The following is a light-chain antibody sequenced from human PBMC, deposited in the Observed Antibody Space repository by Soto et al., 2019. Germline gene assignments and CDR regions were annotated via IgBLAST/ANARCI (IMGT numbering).Light chain of an antibody. CDR3: QQYNVWWT. Sequence: EIMMTQSPATLSVSPGEIATLSCRAIQSVVSSLAWYQQRPGQTPRLLIFNASTRASGIPTRFSGSGSGADFSLAISSLQSEDFAVYYCQQYNVWWTFGQGTKVE. V-gene: IGKV3-15*01. J-gene: IGKJ1*01. CDR1: QSVVSS. CDR2: NAS.